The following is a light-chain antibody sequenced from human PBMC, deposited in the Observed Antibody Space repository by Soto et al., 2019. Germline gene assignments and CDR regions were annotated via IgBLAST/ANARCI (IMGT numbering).Light chain of an antibody. J-gene: IGKJ1*01. CDR3: QQYNNWLTWT. V-gene: IGKV3-15*01. CDR2: GAS. CDR1: QSVSGN. Sequence: EIVMTQSPATLSVSPGERATLSCRASQSVSGNLAWYQQKPGQAPRLLIYGASTRATGIPARFSGSGSGTEFTITISSLQSEDFAVYYCQQYNNWLTWTFGQGTKVEIK.